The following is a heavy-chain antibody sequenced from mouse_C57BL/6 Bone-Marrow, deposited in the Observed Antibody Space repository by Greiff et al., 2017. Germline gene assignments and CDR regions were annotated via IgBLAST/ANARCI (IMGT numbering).Heavy chain of an antibody. V-gene: IGHV5-6*01. CDR3: ARHTFYYGHYYAMDY. D-gene: IGHD1-1*01. CDR2: ISSGGSYT. Sequence: EVKLVESGGDLVKPGGSLKLSCAASGFTFSSYGMSWVRQTPDKRLEWVATISSGGSYTYYPDSVKGRFTISSDNAKNTLYLQMSSLKSEDTAMYYCARHTFYYGHYYAMDYWGQGTSVTVSS. J-gene: IGHJ4*01. CDR1: GFTFSSYG.